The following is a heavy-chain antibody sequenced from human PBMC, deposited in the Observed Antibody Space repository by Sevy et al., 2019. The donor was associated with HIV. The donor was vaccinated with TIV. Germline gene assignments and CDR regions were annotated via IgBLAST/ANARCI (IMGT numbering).Heavy chain of an antibody. CDR2: INNDGSNT. CDR3: GREMISMVPGVPDAFDI. CDR1: GFTFGNYW. D-gene: IGHD3-10*01. Sequence: GGSVRLSCAASGFTFGNYWMHWVRQAPGKGLVWISRINNDGSNTNYADSVKGRFTTSRANAKNTLYLQMNSLRAEDTAVYYCGREMISMVPGVPDAFDIWGQGTMVTVSS. J-gene: IGHJ3*02. V-gene: IGHV3-74*01.